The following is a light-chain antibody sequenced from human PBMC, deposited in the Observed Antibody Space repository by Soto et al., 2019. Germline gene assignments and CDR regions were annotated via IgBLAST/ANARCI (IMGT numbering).Light chain of an antibody. CDR3: QLYGTSPKYT. J-gene: IGKJ2*01. V-gene: IGKV3-20*01. CDR1: QSVNNNY. Sequence: EIVLTQSPGTLSLSPGERATLSCRASQSVNNNYVAWYQQKPGQAPRLLIYGTSSRATGIPDRFSGSGSGTDFTLTISRLEPEDFAVYYCQLYGTSPKYTFGQGTKLEIK. CDR2: GTS.